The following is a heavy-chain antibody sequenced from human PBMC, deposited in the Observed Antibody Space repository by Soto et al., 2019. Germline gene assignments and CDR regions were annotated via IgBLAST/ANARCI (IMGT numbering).Heavy chain of an antibody. J-gene: IGHJ4*02. D-gene: IGHD2-21*02. CDR2: ISSNSDTT. CDR3: ARFPNGSLVTA. CDR1: GCRFSDHS. Sequence: LVESGGDLVYPGGSLRLSCVASGCRFSDHSMNWVRQAPGKGLQWISYISSNSDTTYYADSVKGRFTVSRENAQNALFLQMNSLRDDDTATYYCARFPNGSLVTAWGKGARVTVSS. V-gene: IGHV3-48*02.